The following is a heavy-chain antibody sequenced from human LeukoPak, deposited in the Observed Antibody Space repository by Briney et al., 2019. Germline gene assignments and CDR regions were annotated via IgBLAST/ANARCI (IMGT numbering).Heavy chain of an antibody. CDR3: ARLIIAAAGTDAFDI. V-gene: IGHV5-51*01. CDR1: GYSFTSYW. Sequence: GESLKISCNGSGYSFTSYWIGWVRQMPGKGLEWMGIIYPGDSDTIYSPSFQGQVTISADKSISTAYLQWSSLKASDTAMYYCARLIIAAAGTDAFDIWGQGTMVTVSS. J-gene: IGHJ3*02. CDR2: IYPGDSDT. D-gene: IGHD6-13*01.